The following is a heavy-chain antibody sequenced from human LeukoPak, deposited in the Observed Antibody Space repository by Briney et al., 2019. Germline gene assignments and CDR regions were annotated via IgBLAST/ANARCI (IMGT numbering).Heavy chain of an antibody. D-gene: IGHD4-17*01. CDR3: ATSTTVTTYYYYGMDV. CDR1: GFTFSSYA. CDR2: ISYDVSNK. V-gene: IGHV3-30-3*01. Sequence: GGSLRLSCAASGFTFSSYAMHWVRQAPGKGLEWVAVISYDVSNKYYADSVKGRFTISRDNSKNTLYLQMNSLRAEDTAVYYCATSTTVTTYYYYGMDVWGQGTTVTVSS. J-gene: IGHJ6*02.